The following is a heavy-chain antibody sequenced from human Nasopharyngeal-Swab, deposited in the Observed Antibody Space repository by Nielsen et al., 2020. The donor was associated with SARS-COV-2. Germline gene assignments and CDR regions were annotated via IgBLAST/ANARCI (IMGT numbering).Heavy chain of an antibody. CDR3: AKGGVSVYGDSYYFDF. V-gene: IGHV3-23*01. CDR2: ISGSGSGT. Sequence: GGSLRLSCAASGFTFDTFGMTWVRQAPGKGLEWVSRISGSGSGTYYADSVKGRFTTSRDNSKNTLYLQMNSLRADDTAVYYCAKGGVSVYGDSYYFDFWGQGTLVTVSS. J-gene: IGHJ4*02. CDR1: GFTFDTFG. D-gene: IGHD4-17*01.